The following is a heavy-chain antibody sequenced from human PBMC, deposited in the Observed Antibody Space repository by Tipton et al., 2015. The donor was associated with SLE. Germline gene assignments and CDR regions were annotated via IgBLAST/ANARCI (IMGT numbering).Heavy chain of an antibody. V-gene: IGHV4-39*07. CDR2: IYYSGST. D-gene: IGHD3-16*01. CDR1: GGSISSSSYY. CDR3: ARDRGPNYHYYMDV. Sequence: LRLSCTVSGGSISSSSYYWGWIRQPPGKGLEWIGSIYYSGSTYYNPSLKSRVTISVDTSKNQFSLKLSSVTAADTAVYYCARDRGPNYHYYMDVWGKGTTVTVSS. J-gene: IGHJ6*03.